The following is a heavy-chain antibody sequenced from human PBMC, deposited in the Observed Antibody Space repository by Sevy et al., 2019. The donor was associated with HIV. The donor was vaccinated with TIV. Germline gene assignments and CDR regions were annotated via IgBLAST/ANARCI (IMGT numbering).Heavy chain of an antibody. V-gene: IGHV3-53*01. J-gene: IGHJ4*01. D-gene: IGHD3-22*01. Sequence: GGSLRLSCAASGFSVSDTYMSWVRQAPGKGLEWVSVIYSGDKTYHADSVKGRFTISRDSSKNTIYLQLNSLRTEDTAVYYCARLNVYYYDDDGYYTTGNAFDIWGQGNPGHRLL. CDR3: ARLNVYYYDDDGYYTTGNAFDI. CDR2: IYSGDKT. CDR1: GFSVSDTY.